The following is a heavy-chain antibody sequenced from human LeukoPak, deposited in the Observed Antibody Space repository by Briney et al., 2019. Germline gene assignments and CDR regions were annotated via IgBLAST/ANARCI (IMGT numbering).Heavy chain of an antibody. D-gene: IGHD1-26*01. CDR2: IYSGGST. CDR3: AKDGVVGASPPYYFDY. J-gene: IGHJ4*02. Sequence: PGGSLRLSCAASGFTVSSNYMSWVRQAPGKGLEWVSVIYSGGSTYYADSVKGRFTISRDNSKNTLYLQMNSLRAEDTAVYYCAKDGVVGASPPYYFDYWGQGTLVTVSS. V-gene: IGHV3-53*01. CDR1: GFTVSSNY.